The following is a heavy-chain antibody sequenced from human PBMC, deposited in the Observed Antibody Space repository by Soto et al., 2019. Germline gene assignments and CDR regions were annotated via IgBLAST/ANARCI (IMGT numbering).Heavy chain of an antibody. Sequence: PSETLSLTCTVSGGSISSGGYYWSWIRQHPGKGLEWIGYIYYSGSTHYNPSLKSRVTISVDRSKNQFSLKLSSVTAADTAVYYCARGRIGATYFDYWGQGTLVTVSS. CDR2: IYYSGST. V-gene: IGHV4-31*03. D-gene: IGHD1-26*01. CDR1: GGSISSGGYY. J-gene: IGHJ4*02. CDR3: ARGRIGATYFDY.